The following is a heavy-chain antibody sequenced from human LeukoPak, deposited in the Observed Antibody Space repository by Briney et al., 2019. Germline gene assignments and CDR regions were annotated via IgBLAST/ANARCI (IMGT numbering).Heavy chain of an antibody. V-gene: IGHV3-23*01. J-gene: IGHJ5*02. CDR2: ISGSGGST. CDR3: AKPAGLAARPRFPNWFDP. CDR1: GFTFSSYA. Sequence: GGSLRLSCAASGFTFSSYAMSWVRQAPGKGLEWVSGISGSGGSTYYADSVKGRGTISRDDSTHTLYLQMNSLRAEDTAVYYCAKPAGLAARPRFPNWFDPWGQGTLVTVSS. D-gene: IGHD6-6*01.